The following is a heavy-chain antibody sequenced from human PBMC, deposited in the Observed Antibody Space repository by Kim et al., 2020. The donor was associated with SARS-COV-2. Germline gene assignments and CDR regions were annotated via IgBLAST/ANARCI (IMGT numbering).Heavy chain of an antibody. CDR3: ARDGSGSYSCFDP. V-gene: IGHV3-30-3*01. Sequence: GGSLRLSCAASGFTFSSYAMHWVRQAPGKGLEWVAVISYDGSNKYYADSVKGRFTISRDNSKNTLYLQMNSRRAEDTAVYYCARDGSGSYSCFDPWGQGTPVTVSS. J-gene: IGHJ5*02. D-gene: IGHD1-26*01. CDR2: ISYDGSNK. CDR1: GFTFSSYA.